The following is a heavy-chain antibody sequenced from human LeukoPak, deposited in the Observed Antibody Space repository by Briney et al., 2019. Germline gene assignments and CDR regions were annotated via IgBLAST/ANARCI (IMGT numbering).Heavy chain of an antibody. CDR2: IYFDTKNI. CDR3: AKESGVYCSGGSCYLDH. CDR1: GFSFSSYG. V-gene: IGHV3-30*02. Sequence: GGSLRLSCAASGFSFSSYGLHWVRQAPGKGLEWVAVIYFDTKNIHYADSVKGRFTVSRDDSKNTLYLQMNSLRAEDTAVYYCAKESGVYCSGGSCYLDHWGQGTLVTVSS. D-gene: IGHD2-15*01. J-gene: IGHJ4*02.